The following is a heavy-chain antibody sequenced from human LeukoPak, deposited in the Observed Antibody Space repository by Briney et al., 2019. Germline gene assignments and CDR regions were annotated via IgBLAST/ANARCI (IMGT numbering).Heavy chain of an antibody. Sequence: ASVKVSCKASGYTFTGYYMHWVRQAPGQGLEWMGWINPNSGGTNYAQKFQGGVTMTRDTSISTAYMELSRLRSDDTAVYYCARGPSDILTGYPFDYWGQGTLVTVSS. V-gene: IGHV1-2*02. CDR2: INPNSGGT. D-gene: IGHD3-9*01. CDR3: ARGPSDILTGYPFDY. CDR1: GYTFTGYY. J-gene: IGHJ4*02.